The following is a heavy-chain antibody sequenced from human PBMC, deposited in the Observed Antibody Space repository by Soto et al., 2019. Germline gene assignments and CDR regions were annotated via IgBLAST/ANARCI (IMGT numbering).Heavy chain of an antibody. V-gene: IGHV4-59*12. D-gene: IGHD3-22*01. Sequence: SETLSLTCNVSGASISSYYWSWIRQPPGKGLEWIGYIYNSGSTYYNPSLKSRVTISVDTSKNQFSLKLSSVTAADTAVYYCARVNSSRMVITENWFDPWGQGTLVTVSS. CDR2: IYNSGST. CDR3: ARVNSSRMVITENWFDP. CDR1: GASISSYY. J-gene: IGHJ5*02.